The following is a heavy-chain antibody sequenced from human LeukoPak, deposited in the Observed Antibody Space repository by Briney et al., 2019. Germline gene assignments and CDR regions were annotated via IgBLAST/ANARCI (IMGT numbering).Heavy chain of an antibody. CDR2: IYYSGST. V-gene: IGHV4-59*01. CDR3: ARDMRYSSSPWYFDY. Sequence: PSETLSLTCTVSGGSFGTYYWSWIRQSPGKGLEWIGYIYYSGSTNYNPSLKSRVTISIDTSKNQFSLKLRSVSAADTAVYYCARDMRYSSSPWYFDYWGQGTLVTVSS. D-gene: IGHD6-13*01. J-gene: IGHJ4*02. CDR1: GGSFGTYY.